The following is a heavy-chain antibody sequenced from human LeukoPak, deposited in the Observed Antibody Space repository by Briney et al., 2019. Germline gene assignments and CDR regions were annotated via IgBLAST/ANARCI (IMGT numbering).Heavy chain of an antibody. CDR3: ARNSGSIYPFDC. D-gene: IGHD3-22*01. J-gene: IGHJ4*02. CDR1: GYTFTSYY. V-gene: IGHV1-46*01. Sequence: ASVKVSCKASGYTFTSYYMHGVRQAPGQGLEWMGIINPSGGSTSYAQKFQGRVTMTRNTSTSTVYMDLSSLRSEDTDVYYCARNSGSIYPFDCWGQGTLVTVSS. CDR2: INPSGGST.